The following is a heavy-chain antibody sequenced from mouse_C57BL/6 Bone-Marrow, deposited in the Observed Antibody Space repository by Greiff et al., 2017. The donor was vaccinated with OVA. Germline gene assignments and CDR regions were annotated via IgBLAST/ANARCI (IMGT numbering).Heavy chain of an antibody. D-gene: IGHD3-2*02. V-gene: IGHV1-52*01. J-gene: IGHJ4*01. CDR1: GYTFTSYW. CDR3: ARRKDSSGPYAMDY. Sequence: QVQLQQSGAELVRPGSSVKLSCKASGYTFTSYWMHWVKQRPIQGLEWIGNIDPSDSETHYNQKFKDKATLTVDKSSSTAYMQLSSLTSEDSAVYYCARRKDSSGPYAMDYWGQGTSVTVSS. CDR2: IDPSDSET.